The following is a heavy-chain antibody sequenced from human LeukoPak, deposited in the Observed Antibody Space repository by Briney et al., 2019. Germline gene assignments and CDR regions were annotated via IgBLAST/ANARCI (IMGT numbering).Heavy chain of an antibody. CDR2: IIPIFGTA. J-gene: IGHJ1*01. CDR1: GGTFSSYA. CDR3: AREGYCSSTSCYNIYFQH. D-gene: IGHD2-2*01. V-gene: IGHV1-69*13. Sequence: SVKVSCKASGGTFSSYAISWVRQAPGQGLEWMGGIIPIFGTANYAQKFQGRVTITADESTSTAYMELSSLRSEDTAVYFCAREGYCSSTSCYNIYFQHWGQGTLVTVSS.